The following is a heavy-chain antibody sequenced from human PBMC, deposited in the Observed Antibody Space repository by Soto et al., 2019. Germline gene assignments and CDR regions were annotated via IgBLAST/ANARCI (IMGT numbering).Heavy chain of an antibody. CDR2: IYYSGST. CDR1: GGSISSGGYY. CDR3: ARSHTDYGDYSHWFDP. J-gene: IGHJ5*02. D-gene: IGHD4-17*01. V-gene: IGHV4-31*03. Sequence: PSETLSLTCTVSGGSISSGGYYWSWIRQHPGKGLEWIGYIYYSGSTYYNPSLKSRVTISVDTSKNQFSLKLSSVTAADTAVYYCARSHTDYGDYSHWFDPWGQGTLVTVSS.